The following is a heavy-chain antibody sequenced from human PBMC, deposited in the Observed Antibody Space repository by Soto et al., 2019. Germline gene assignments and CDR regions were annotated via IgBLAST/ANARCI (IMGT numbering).Heavy chain of an antibody. V-gene: IGHV1-69*06. CDR1: GDTFTTNS. CDR2: IIPVVGTT. D-gene: IGHD2-8*01. Sequence: QVQLVQSGAEVKKPGSSVKVSCKASGDTFTTNSLNWVRQAPGQGLEWMGGIIPVVGTTKYAQKYQDRVTITGDKSTNTAYMELSSLRSHDTAVYYCARGLLYATTYVAYWGQGTPVTVSS. J-gene: IGHJ4*02. CDR3: ARGLLYATTYVAY.